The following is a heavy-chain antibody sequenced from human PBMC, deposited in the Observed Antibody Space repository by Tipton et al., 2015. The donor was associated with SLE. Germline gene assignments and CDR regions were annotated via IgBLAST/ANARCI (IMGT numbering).Heavy chain of an antibody. CDR2: IDYSGRT. CDR1: GGSITSSGFY. Sequence: TLSLTCTVSGGSITSSGFYWGWFRQPPGKGLEWIGSIDYSGRTYYTPSLKSQVTISVDTSKNQFSLKLSYVTAADTAFYYCARRTSGYAPDYWGQGTLVTVSS. V-gene: IGHV4-39*07. CDR3: ARRTSGYAPDY. J-gene: IGHJ4*02. D-gene: IGHD5-12*01.